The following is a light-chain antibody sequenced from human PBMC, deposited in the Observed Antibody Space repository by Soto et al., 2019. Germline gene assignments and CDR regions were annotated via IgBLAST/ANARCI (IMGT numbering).Light chain of an antibody. CDR1: QSVSSY. CDR2: DAS. CDR3: QQRSNWPPGFT. V-gene: IGKV3-11*01. Sequence: EIVLTQSPATLSLSPGERATLSCRASQSVSSYLAWYQQKPGQAPRLLIYDASNRATGIPARFSGSGSGTDFTLTISRLVPEDFAVYYCQQRSNWPPGFTFGPGTKVDIK. J-gene: IGKJ3*01.